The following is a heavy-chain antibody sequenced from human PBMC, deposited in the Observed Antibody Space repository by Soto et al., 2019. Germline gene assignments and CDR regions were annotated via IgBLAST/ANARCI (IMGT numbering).Heavy chain of an antibody. CDR2: ISTYTGKT. V-gene: IGHV1-18*04. D-gene: IGHD1-1*01. CDR1: GYAFSDNG. CDR3: AREGQFAHNGNHLMAV. J-gene: IGHJ6*02. Sequence: QVQLVQSGAEVKKPGASVKVSCKASGYAFSDNGVSWVRQAPGQGLEWMGWISTYTGKTNYAQKLQDRVTLTTDTSTSTAYMDLRSLRPDDTAVYSCAREGQFAHNGNHLMAVWGQGTTVTVSS.